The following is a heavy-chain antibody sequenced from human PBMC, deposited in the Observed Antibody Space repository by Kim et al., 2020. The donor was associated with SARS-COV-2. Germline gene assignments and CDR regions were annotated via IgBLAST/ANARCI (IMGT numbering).Heavy chain of an antibody. CDR3: AKDGSTITMVRGARNAFDI. J-gene: IGHJ3*02. CDR2: ISGSGGST. CDR1: GFTFSSYA. V-gene: IGHV3-23*01. D-gene: IGHD3-10*01. Sequence: GGSLRLSCAASGFTFSSYAMSWVRQAPGKGLEWVSAISGSGGSTYYADSVKGRFTISRDNSKNTLYLQMNSLRAEDTAVYYCAKDGSTITMVRGARNAFDIWGQGTMVTVSS.